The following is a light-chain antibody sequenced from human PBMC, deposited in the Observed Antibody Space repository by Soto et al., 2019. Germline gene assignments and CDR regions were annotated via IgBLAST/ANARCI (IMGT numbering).Light chain of an antibody. J-gene: IGKJ5*01. CDR2: DAS. CDR1: QDITNY. Sequence: DIQMTQSTSSLSAPVGDRVSITCQASQDITNYLNWYQQKPGRAPRLLLYDASSLETGVPSRFSGSGSGTDFTLTISSLQPEDVATYYCQHSDHLPITFGHGTRLAIK. CDR3: QHSDHLPIT. V-gene: IGKV1-33*01.